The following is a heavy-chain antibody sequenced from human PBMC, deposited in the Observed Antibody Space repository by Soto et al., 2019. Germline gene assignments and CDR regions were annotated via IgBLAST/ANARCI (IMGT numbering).Heavy chain of an antibody. D-gene: IGHD2-8*01. CDR2: ISGSGGST. CDR3: AKVGIYCTNGVCRGY. J-gene: IGHJ4*02. CDR1: GFTFSSYA. Sequence: EVQLLESGGGLVQPGGSLRLSCAASGFTFSSYAMSWVRQAPGKGLEWVSGISGSGGSTYYADSVKGRFTISRDNSKNTLFLQMNSLRVDDTAVYYCAKVGIYCTNGVCRGYWGQGTLVTVSS. V-gene: IGHV3-23*01.